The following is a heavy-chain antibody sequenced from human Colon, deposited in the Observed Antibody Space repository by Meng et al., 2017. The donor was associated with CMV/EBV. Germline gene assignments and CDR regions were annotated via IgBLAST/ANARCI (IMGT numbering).Heavy chain of an antibody. CDR2: MNPNSGNT. CDR1: GDTVMTSD. D-gene: IGHD6-19*01. CDR3: ASRAGDYFDY. V-gene: IGHV1-8*01. J-gene: IGHJ4*02. Sequence: ASVTVSCKASGDTVMTSDINWVRLSPGQGLEWMGWMNPNSGNTAYAQKFQGRITMTRDTSMNTAYMELSSLGSDDAAVYYCASRAGDYFDYWGQGTLVTVSS.